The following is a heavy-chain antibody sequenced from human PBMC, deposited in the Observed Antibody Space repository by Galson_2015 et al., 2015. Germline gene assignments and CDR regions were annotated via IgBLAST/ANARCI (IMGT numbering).Heavy chain of an antibody. D-gene: IGHD2-2*01. Sequence: LRLSCAASGFTFSSSAMSWVRQAPGKGLEWVSAISGSGGATYYADSVKGRFTISRDNSKNTLYLQMDSLRAEDTAIYYCAKAYIVVVPDAAYDCWGQGALVTVSS. J-gene: IGHJ4*02. CDR1: GFTFSSSA. V-gene: IGHV3-23*01. CDR2: ISGSGGAT. CDR3: AKAYIVVVPDAAYDC.